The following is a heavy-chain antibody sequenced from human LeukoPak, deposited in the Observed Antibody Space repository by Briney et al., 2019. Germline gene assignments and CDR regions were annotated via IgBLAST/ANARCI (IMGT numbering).Heavy chain of an antibody. J-gene: IGHJ4*02. CDR1: GFTFSSYA. D-gene: IGHD2-21*02. CDR2: FGGSGGTI. Sequence: QPGGSLRLSCAASGFTFSSYAMSWVRQAPGKGLEWVSHFGGSGGTIYYADSVKGRFTISRDNSKNTLYLQMSILRAEDTGVYYCAKSDCGGDCHLLDYWGQGTLVSVSS. V-gene: IGHV3-23*01. CDR3: AKSDCGGDCHLLDY.